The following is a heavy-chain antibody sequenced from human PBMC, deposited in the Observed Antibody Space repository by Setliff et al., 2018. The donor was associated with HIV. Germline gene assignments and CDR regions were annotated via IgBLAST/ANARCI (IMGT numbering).Heavy chain of an antibody. CDR3: ARDDYHDSSGYEGASY. Sequence: KTSETLSLTCAVSGGSISSGNWWSWVRQPPGKGLEWIGEISHIGSTNYNPSLKSRVTISVDTSKNQFSLKLTSVTAADTAVYYCARDDYHDSSGYEGASYWGRGTLVTVSS. CDR1: GGSISSGNW. CDR2: ISHIGST. J-gene: IGHJ4*02. D-gene: IGHD3-22*01. V-gene: IGHV4-4*02.